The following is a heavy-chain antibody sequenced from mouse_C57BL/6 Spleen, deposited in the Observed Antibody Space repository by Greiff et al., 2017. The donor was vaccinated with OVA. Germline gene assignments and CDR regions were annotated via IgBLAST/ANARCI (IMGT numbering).Heavy chain of an antibody. CDR1: GYTFTSYW. CDR3: ARDYGYGRDYFDY. D-gene: IGHD2-2*01. Sequence: QVQLQQPGAELVKPGASVKMSCKASGYTFTSYWITWVKQRPGQGLEWIGDIYPGSGSTNYNEKFTSKATMTVDTSSSTAYMQLSSLTSEDSSVYYCARDYGYGRDYFDYWGQGTTLTVSS. J-gene: IGHJ2*01. V-gene: IGHV1-55*01. CDR2: IYPGSGST.